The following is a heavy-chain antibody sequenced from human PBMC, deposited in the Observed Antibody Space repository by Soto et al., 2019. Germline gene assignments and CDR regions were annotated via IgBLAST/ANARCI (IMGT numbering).Heavy chain of an antibody. CDR3: ATILFDFGAY. V-gene: IGHV3-15*01. J-gene: IGHJ4*02. D-gene: IGHD3-10*01. CDR1: GFTFSQGW. CDR2: IKSKIDGETI. Sequence: GGSLRLSCAASGFTFSQGWMSWVRQVPGKGLEWVGRIKSKIDGETIDYSAPVKGRFTISRDDSRNTLNLQMNTLKAEDTAVYYCATILFDFGAYWGQGILLTAPQ.